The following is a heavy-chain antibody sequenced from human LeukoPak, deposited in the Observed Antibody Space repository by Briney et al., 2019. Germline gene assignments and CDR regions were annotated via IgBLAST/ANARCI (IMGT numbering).Heavy chain of an antibody. V-gene: IGHV4-39*07. J-gene: IGHJ4*02. Sequence: SETLSLTCTVSGGSISNINYYWGWIRQPPGKGLEWIGSTYYSGSTYYNPSLKSRVTISVDTSNNQFSLKLSSVTAADTAVYYCAREGYCSGGTCYGWIPIDYWGQGTLVTVSS. CDR1: GGSISNINYY. CDR2: TYYSGST. D-gene: IGHD2-15*01. CDR3: AREGYCSGGTCYGWIPIDY.